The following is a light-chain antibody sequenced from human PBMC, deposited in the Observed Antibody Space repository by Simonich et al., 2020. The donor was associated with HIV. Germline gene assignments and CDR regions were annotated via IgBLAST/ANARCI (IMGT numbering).Light chain of an antibody. CDR2: AAS. Sequence: DIQMTQSPSSLSASVGDRVTITCRASQSIRTYLNWLQKKPGKAPKFLIYAASSLQSGVPSRFSASGSGTDFTLTISSLQPEDFATYYCQQSYSTPRTFGQGTKVEIK. CDR3: QQSYSTPRT. V-gene: IGKV1-39*01. CDR1: QSIRTY. J-gene: IGKJ1*01.